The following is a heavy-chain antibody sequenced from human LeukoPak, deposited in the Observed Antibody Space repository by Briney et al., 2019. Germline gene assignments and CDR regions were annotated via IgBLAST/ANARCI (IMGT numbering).Heavy chain of an antibody. D-gene: IGHD5-24*01. CDR1: GGSISSYY. Sequence: SETLSLTCTVSGGSISSYYWSWLRQPPGKGLEWIGDIYYSGSTNYNPSLTSRGTISVDTSKNQFSLKLCSVTAADTAVYYCARVDGYNNLDAFDIWGQGTMVTVSS. V-gene: IGHV4-59*01. J-gene: IGHJ3*02. CDR3: ARVDGYNNLDAFDI. CDR2: IYYSGST.